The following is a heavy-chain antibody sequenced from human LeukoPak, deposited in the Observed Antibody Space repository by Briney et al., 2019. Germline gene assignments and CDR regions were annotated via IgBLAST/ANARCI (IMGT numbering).Heavy chain of an antibody. V-gene: IGHV4-59*01. CDR1: GCSISSYY. CDR3: GRNMNDMDV. Sequence: SETLSLTCTVSGCSISSYYWSWIRQPPGKGLEWIGYIYYSGSTNYNPSLKSRVTISVDTSKNQFSLQRISVTAADAAVFYCGRNMNDMDVWGKGTTVTVSS. D-gene: IGHD2/OR15-2a*01. CDR2: IYYSGST. J-gene: IGHJ6*03.